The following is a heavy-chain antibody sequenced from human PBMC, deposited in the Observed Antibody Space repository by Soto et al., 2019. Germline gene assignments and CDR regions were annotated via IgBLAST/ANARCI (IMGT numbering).Heavy chain of an antibody. V-gene: IGHV5-51*03. CDR1: GYTFTGYW. CDR2: IYPRVSET. CDR3: AGNLEVPFHGRDTFWYCMDV. D-gene: IGHD6-13*01. Sequence: EVQLVQSGAEVKKPGESLKISCKASGYTFTGYWIGWVRQMPGKGLEWMGIIYPRVSETKYSPSFRGHVTISADTAIRTAYLEWAGLKASYTAIYYCAGNLEVPFHGRDTFWYCMDVWGQGTPVSVSS. J-gene: IGHJ6*02.